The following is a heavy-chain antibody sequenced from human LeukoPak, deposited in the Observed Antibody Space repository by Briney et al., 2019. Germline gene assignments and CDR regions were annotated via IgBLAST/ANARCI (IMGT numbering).Heavy chain of an antibody. CDR3: AKDMYYDCSGSLSSLFDI. Sequence: GGSLRLSCAASGFTFSSYAMSWVRQAPGKGLEWVSAISGSGGSTYYADSVKGRFTISRDNSKNTLYLQMNSLRAEDTAVYYCAKDMYYDCSGSLSSLFDIWGQGTMVTVSS. CDR1: GFTFSSYA. V-gene: IGHV3-23*01. D-gene: IGHD3-22*01. J-gene: IGHJ3*02. CDR2: ISGSGGST.